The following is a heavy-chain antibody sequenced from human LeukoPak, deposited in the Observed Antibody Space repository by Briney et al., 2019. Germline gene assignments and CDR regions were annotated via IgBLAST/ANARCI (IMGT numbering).Heavy chain of an antibody. Sequence: GGSLSLSCAASGFTFSSSTMGWVRQAPGGGLEGVSSISGSGGTTYYADSVKGRFTVSRDNSKNTLYLHMNSLTFEDTAVYYWLGNWCWGQGTLVTVSS. CDR1: GFTFSSST. D-gene: IGHD1-20*01. V-gene: IGHV3-23*01. J-gene: IGHJ4*02. CDR2: ISGSGGTT. CDR3: LGNWC.